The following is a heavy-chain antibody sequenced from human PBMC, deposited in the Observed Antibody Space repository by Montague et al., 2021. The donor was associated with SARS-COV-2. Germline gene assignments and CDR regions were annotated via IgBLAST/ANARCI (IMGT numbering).Heavy chain of an antibody. CDR2: ISGSGGST. V-gene: IGHV3-23*01. J-gene: IGHJ4*02. D-gene: IGHD3-3*01. Sequence: SLRLSCAASGFTFSSYAMSWVRQAPGKGLEWVSAISGSGGSTYYADSVKGRFTISGDNSKNTLYLQMNSLRAGDTAVYYCAAPLYDFWSGYLLGGGFDYWGQGTLVTVSS. CDR1: GFTFSSYA. CDR3: AAPLYDFWSGYLLGGGFDY.